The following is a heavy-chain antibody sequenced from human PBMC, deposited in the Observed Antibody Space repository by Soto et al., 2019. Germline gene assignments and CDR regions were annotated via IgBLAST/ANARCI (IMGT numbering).Heavy chain of an antibody. CDR1: GFTFSSYG. D-gene: IGHD6-6*01. CDR2: ISYDGSNK. J-gene: IGHJ6*02. CDR3: AKVHKGSSSLSWVYYYYGMDV. V-gene: IGHV3-30*18. Sequence: QVQLVESGGGVVQPGRSLRLSCAASGFTFSSYGMHWVRQAPGKGLEWVAVISYDGSNKYYADSVKGRFTISRDNSKNTLYLQMNSLRAEDTAVYYCAKVHKGSSSLSWVYYYYGMDVWGQGTTVTVSS.